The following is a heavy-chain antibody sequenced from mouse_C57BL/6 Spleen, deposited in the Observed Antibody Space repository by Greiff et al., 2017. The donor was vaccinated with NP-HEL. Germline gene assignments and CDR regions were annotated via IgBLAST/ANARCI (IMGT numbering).Heavy chain of an antibody. CDR3: ARDRDLLLRMDY. CDR1: GFTFSSYA. CDR2: ISDGGSYT. D-gene: IGHD1-1*01. J-gene: IGHJ4*01. V-gene: IGHV5-4*01. Sequence: EVKLVESGGGLVKPGGSLKLSCAASGFTFSSYAMSWVRQTPEKRLEWVATISDGGSYTYYPDNVKGRFTISRDNAKNNLYLQMSHLKSEDTAMYYCARDRDLLLRMDYWGQGTSVTVSS.